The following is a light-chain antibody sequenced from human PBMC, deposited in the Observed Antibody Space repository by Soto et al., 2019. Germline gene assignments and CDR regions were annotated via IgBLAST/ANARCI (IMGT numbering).Light chain of an antibody. CDR2: WAS. Sequence: DIVMTQSPDSLAVSLGERATINCKSSQSVLYSPNNKNYLAWYQQKPGQPPKLLIYWASTRESGVPDRFSGSGSGTDFTLTISSLQAEDVAVYYCQQYYSPLLTFGGGTKVDIK. CDR3: QQYYSPLLT. J-gene: IGKJ4*01. CDR1: QSVLYSPNNKNY. V-gene: IGKV4-1*01.